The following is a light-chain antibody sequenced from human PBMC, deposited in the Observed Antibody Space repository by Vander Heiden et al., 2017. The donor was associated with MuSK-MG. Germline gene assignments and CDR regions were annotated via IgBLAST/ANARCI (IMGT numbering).Light chain of an antibody. J-gene: IGKJ1*01. CDR3: QQDNSSPWT. V-gene: IGKV1-5*01. CDR2: DDY. CDR1: QSISSW. Sequence: DIQMTQSPSTLSASVGDRVTITCRARQSISSWLAWYQQKPGKAPKLLIYDDYSLESGVPSSCSLQPDDFATYYCQQDNSSPWTFGQGTKVEIK.